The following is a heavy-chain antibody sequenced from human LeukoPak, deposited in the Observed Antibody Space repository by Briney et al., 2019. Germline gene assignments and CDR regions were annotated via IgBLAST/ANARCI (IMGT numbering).Heavy chain of an antibody. CDR2: IYYGGSS. D-gene: IGHD5-18*01. J-gene: IGHJ4*02. Sequence: SETLSLTCTVSGSSISGYHWSWIRQPPGQGLEWIAYIYYGGSSNYSPSLKSRVTISVDTSTNQLSPKLNSVTAADTADYYCARLFVTGGYIYGFFDYWGRGSVVTVSS. V-gene: IGHV4-59*08. CDR1: GSSISGYH. CDR3: ARLFVTGGYIYGFFDY.